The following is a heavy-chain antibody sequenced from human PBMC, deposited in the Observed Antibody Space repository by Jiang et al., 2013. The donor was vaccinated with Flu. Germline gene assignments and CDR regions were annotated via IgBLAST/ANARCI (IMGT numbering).Heavy chain of an antibody. Sequence: SGAEVKKPGSSVKVSCKASGGTFSSYAISWVRQAPGQGLEWMGRIIPILGIANYAQKFQGRVTITADKSTSTAYMELSSLRSEDTAVYYRAREKGMTTVTTGSGWFDPGAREPWSPSPQ. CDR3: AREKGMTTVTTGSGWFDP. D-gene: IGHD4-17*01. J-gene: IGHJ5*02. V-gene: IGHV1-69*04. CDR1: GGTFSSYA. CDR2: IIPILGIA.